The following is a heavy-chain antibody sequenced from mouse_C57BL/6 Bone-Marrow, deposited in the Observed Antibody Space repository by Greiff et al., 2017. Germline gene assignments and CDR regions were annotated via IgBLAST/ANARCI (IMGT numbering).Heavy chain of an antibody. CDR1: GYTFTSYW. J-gene: IGHJ2*01. Sequence: QVQLQQPGAELVRPGSSVKLFCKASGYTFTSYWMDWVKQRPGQGLEWIGNIYPSDSETHYNQKFKDKATLTVDKSSSTAYMQLSSLTSEVSAVYYCARLRGWGFDYWGQGTTLAVSS. CDR3: ARLRGWGFDY. CDR2: IYPSDSET. V-gene: IGHV1-61*01.